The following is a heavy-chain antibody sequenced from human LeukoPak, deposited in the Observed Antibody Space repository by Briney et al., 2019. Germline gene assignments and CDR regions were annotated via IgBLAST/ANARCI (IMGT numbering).Heavy chain of an antibody. V-gene: IGHV4-59*08. D-gene: IGHD3-10*01. CDR3: ARRGRHYYGSGKNWFDP. CDR1: GGSISSYY. CDR2: IYYSGST. J-gene: IGHJ5*02. Sequence: SETLSLTCTVSGGSISSYYWSWIRQPPGKGLEWIGYIYYSGSTNYNPSPKSRVTISVDTSKNQFSLKLSSVTAADTAVYYCARRGRHYYGSGKNWFDPWGQGTLVTVSS.